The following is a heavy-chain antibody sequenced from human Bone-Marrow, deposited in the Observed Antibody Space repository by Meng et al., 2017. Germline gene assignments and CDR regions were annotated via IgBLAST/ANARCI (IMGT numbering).Heavy chain of an antibody. CDR3: ATRGNPYLNC. J-gene: IGHJ4*02. Sequence: QVKLVQLGVEGKKPWASVKGSWEASCDALSSDGFSWVRQAPGQGLEWMGWINAYNGNTDYAQKFQGRVTMTTDTSTSTAYMELRSLRSDDTAVYYCATRGNPYLNCWGQGTLVTVSS. CDR2: INAYNGNT. CDR1: CDALSSDG. V-gene: IGHV1-18*01.